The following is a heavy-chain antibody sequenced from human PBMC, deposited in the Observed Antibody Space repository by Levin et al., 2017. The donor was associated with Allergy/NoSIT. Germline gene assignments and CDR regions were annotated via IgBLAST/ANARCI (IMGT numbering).Heavy chain of an antibody. D-gene: IGHD3-10*01. Sequence: PGESLKISCKASGYTFTGYYMHWVRQAPGQGLEWMGWINPNGGGTNYAPKFQGRVTMTRDTSITTAYMELSRLRSDDTAVYYCARDSPSYYHSGSYGSSAVVPLRLQNWFDPWGQGTLVTVSS. J-gene: IGHJ5*02. V-gene: IGHV1-2*02. CDR2: INPNGGGT. CDR1: GYTFTGYY. CDR3: ARDSPSYYHSGSYGSSAVVPLRLQNWFDP.